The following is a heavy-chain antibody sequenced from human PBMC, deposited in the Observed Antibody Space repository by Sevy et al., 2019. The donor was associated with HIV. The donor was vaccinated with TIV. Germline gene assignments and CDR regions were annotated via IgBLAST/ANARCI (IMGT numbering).Heavy chain of an antibody. Sequence: ASVKVSCKASGHTFTGYYIHWVRQAPGQGLEWMGWINANSGGTNYAQKFQDTVTMTSDTSISTVYMDLSRLRSDDTAVYSCTRSGYYYGFDYWGQGTLVTVSS. CDR1: GHTFTGYY. J-gene: IGHJ4*02. CDR2: INANSGGT. D-gene: IGHD3-22*01. V-gene: IGHV1-2*02. CDR3: TRSGYYYGFDY.